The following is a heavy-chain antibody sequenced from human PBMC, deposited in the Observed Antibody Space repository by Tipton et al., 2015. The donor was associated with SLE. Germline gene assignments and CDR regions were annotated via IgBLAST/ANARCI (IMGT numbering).Heavy chain of an antibody. CDR1: GGYISSYY. Sequence: TLSLTCTVSGGYISSYYWSWIRPLAGGGLEWFGRIYTNENTNYNPSLKSRVTMSVDTSKNQFSLKLSSVTAADTAVYYCARRRGNSWYEDYFDYWGQGTLVTVSS. D-gene: IGHD6-13*01. CDR3: ARRRGNSWYEDYFDY. J-gene: IGHJ4*02. V-gene: IGHV4-4*07. CDR2: IYTNENT.